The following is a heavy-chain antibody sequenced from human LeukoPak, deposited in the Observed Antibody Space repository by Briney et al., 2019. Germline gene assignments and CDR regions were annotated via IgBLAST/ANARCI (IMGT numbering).Heavy chain of an antibody. J-gene: IGHJ4*02. V-gene: IGHV1-46*01. CDR3: ARDSLTPGYSSSWSAGDGYL. CDR2: INPSGGST. CDR1: GYTFTSYY. D-gene: IGHD6-13*01. Sequence: ASVKVSCKASGYTFTSYYMHWVRQAPGQGLEWMGIINPSGGSTSYAQKFQGRVTMTRDTSTSTVYMELSSLRSEDTAVYYCARDSLTPGYSSSWSAGDGYLWGQGTLVTVSS.